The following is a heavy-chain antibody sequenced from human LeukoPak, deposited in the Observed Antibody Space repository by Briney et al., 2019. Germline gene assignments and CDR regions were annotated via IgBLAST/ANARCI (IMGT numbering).Heavy chain of an antibody. CDR3: AKEGYSGSYGTDKFDY. Sequence: GGSLRLSCAASGFTFSSYAMSWVRQAPGKGLEWVSAISGSGGGTYYADSVKGRFTISRDNSKNTLYLQMNSLRAEDTAVYYCAKEGYSGSYGTDKFDYWGQGTLVTVSS. J-gene: IGHJ4*02. D-gene: IGHD1-26*01. V-gene: IGHV3-23*01. CDR1: GFTFSSYA. CDR2: ISGSGGGT.